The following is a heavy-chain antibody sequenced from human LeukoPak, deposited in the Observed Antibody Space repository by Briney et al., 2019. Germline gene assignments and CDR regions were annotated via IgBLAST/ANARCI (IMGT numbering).Heavy chain of an antibody. D-gene: IGHD1-1*01. V-gene: IGHV3-23*01. J-gene: IGHJ4*02. Sequence: PEGSLRLSCAASGFTFTTYAMTWVRRAPGMRLEWVSAISGSGAATYYADSVKGRFTISRDNSENTVYLQVSSLRAEDTAVYYCARLSGTSGTTSRVLHYWGQGALVTVSS. CDR1: GFTFTTYA. CDR3: ARLSGTSGTTSRVLHY. CDR2: ISGSGAAT.